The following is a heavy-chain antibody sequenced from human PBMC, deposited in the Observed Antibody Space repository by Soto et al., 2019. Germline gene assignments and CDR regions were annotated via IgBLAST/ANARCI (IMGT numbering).Heavy chain of an antibody. CDR1: GGSISSYY. D-gene: IGHD3-10*01. CDR3: ARVWGGAFDI. V-gene: IGHV4-59*01. Sequence: SETLSLTCTVSGGSISSYYWSWIRQPPGKGLEWIGYIYYSGSTNYNPSLKSRVTISVDTSKNQLSLKLSSVTAADTAVYYCARVWGGAFDIWGQGTMVTVSS. CDR2: IYYSGST. J-gene: IGHJ3*02.